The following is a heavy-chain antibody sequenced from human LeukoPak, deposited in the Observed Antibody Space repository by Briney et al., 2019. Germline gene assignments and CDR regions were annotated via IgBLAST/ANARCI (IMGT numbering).Heavy chain of an antibody. CDR2: IWYDGSNK. J-gene: IGHJ4*02. CDR3: ARESLWPDCTNGVCYLDY. D-gene: IGHD2-8*01. Sequence: GGSLRLSCAASGFTFSSYGMHWVRQAPGKGLEWVAVIWYDGSNKYYADSVKGRFTISRDNSKNTLYLQMNSLRAEDTAVYYRARESLWPDCTNGVCYLDYWGQGTLVTVSS. CDR1: GFTFSSYG. V-gene: IGHV3-33*01.